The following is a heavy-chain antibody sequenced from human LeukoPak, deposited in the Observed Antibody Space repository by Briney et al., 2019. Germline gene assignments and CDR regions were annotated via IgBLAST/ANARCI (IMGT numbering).Heavy chain of an antibody. CDR2: IKSKTEGGTA. D-gene: IGHD1-26*01. Sequence: GGSLRLSCAASGFTFSHYAMSWVREAPGKGLEWVGRIKSKTEGGTADYAAPVKGRFTISRDDSKNTLYLQMNSLKTEDTAVYYCTTGRGQWELQDAFDIWGQGTMVTVSS. CDR1: GFTFSHYA. CDR3: TTGRGQWELQDAFDI. J-gene: IGHJ3*02. V-gene: IGHV3-15*01.